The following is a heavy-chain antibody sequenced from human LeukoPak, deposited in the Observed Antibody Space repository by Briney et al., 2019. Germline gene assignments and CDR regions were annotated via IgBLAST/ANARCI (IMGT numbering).Heavy chain of an antibody. D-gene: IGHD3-16*01. V-gene: IGHV3-48*01. J-gene: IGHJ5*02. CDR1: GFTFSSYS. CDR2: ISSSSTI. Sequence: PGGSLRLSCAASGFTFSSYSMNWVHQAPGKGLEWVSYISSSSTIYYADSVKGRFTISRDNAKNSLYLQMNSLRAEDTAVYYCARDPPTYNWFDPWGQGTLVTVSS. CDR3: ARDPPTYNWFDP.